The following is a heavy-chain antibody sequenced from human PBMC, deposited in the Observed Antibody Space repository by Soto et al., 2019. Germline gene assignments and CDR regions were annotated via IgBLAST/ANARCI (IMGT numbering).Heavy chain of an antibody. J-gene: IGHJ4*02. Sequence: QVQLQQWGAGLLKPSETLSLTCAVYGGSFSDYSWTWIRQPPGKGLEWIGEINESGSTNYTASLERRVTISRDTSNNRFSLKLSAVTAADTAVYYCARGSHTLHSYDRSGFYHYVDYWGQGSLVTVSS. D-gene: IGHD3-22*01. CDR3: ARGSHTLHSYDRSGFYHYVDY. V-gene: IGHV4-34*01. CDR1: GGSFSDYS. CDR2: INESGST.